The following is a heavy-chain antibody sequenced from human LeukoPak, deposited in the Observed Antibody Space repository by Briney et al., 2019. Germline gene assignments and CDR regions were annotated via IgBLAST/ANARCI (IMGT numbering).Heavy chain of an antibody. V-gene: IGHV1-8*03. CDR3: ARMDGLCSGGSCPNWFDP. Sequence: ASVKVSCKASGYTFTSYDINWVRQATGQGPEWMGWMNPNSGNTGYAQKFQGRVTITRNTSISTAYMELSSLRSEDTAVYYCARMDGLCSGGSCPNWFDPWGQGTLVTVSS. J-gene: IGHJ5*01. CDR1: GYTFTSYD. D-gene: IGHD2-15*01. CDR2: MNPNSGNT.